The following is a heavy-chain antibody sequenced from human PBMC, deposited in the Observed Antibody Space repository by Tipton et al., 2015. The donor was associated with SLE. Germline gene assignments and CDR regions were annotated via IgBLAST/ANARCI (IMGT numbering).Heavy chain of an antibody. J-gene: IGHJ3*02. Sequence: TLSLTCTVSGGSISSHYWSWIRQPPGKGLEWIGYIYYSGSTNYNPSLKSRVTISVDTSKNQFSLKLSSVTAADTAVYYCAGRYYDFWSGYYSDAFDIWGQGTMVTVSS. V-gene: IGHV4-59*11. CDR2: IYYSGST. CDR1: GGSISSHY. CDR3: AGRYYDFWSGYYSDAFDI. D-gene: IGHD3-3*01.